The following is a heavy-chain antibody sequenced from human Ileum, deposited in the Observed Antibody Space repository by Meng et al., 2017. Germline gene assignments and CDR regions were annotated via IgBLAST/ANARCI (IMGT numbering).Heavy chain of an antibody. CDR3: ARGIGEVSVSLDY. CDR2: VFHSVTT. D-gene: IGHD3-16*01. V-gene: IGHV4-4*02. Sequence: QLPLAQPAPGGVAAWVTLGLPCSFCVDSFRCLNWCNWVRHLPAGGMGWNGEVFHSVTTNYNPSLKNRVPLLMAKSKNQFTLHLTSVTVAATAVFYCARGIGEVSVSLDYWGQGILVTVSS. J-gene: IGHJ4*02. CDR1: VDSFRCLNW.